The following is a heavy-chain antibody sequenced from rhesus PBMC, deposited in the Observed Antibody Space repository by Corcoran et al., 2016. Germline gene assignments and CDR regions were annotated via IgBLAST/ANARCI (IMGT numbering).Heavy chain of an antibody. CDR2: ISGDSGST. Sequence: QVQLQESGPGLVKPSGTLSLTCAVSGGSLSRNWWSWIRPAPGKGLEWIGQISGDSGSTSYNPALRSRVTVSNDASKHQFSLKLSSVTAADTAVYYCARHTGYSHASWGQGVLVTVSP. CDR1: GGSLSRNW. D-gene: IGHD5-12*01. V-gene: IGHV4-80*01. CDR3: ARHTGYSHAS. J-gene: IGHJ4*01.